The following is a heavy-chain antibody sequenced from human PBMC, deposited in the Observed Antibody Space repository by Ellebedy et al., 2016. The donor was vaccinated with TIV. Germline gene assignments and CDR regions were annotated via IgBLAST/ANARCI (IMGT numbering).Heavy chain of an antibody. CDR1: GFTFSSYS. V-gene: IGHV3-21*01. D-gene: IGHD3-10*01. Sequence: GESLKISCAASGFTFSSYSMNWVRQAPGKGLEWVSSISSSSSYIYYADSVKGRFTISRDNAKNSLYLQMNSLRAEDTAVYYCARGGLFDPWGQGTLVTVSS. CDR3: ARGGLFDP. J-gene: IGHJ5*02. CDR2: ISSSSSYI.